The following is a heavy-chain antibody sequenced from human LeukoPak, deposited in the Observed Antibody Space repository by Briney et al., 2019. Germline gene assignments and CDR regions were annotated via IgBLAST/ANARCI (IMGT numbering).Heavy chain of an antibody. CDR2: IYYSGST. J-gene: IGHJ4*02. Sequence: PSETLSLTCTVSGGSISSYYWSWIRQPPGKGLEWIGYIYYSGSTNYNPSLKSRVTISVDTSKNQFSLKLSSVTAADTAVYYCARVPPVTTVIDYWGQGTLVTVSS. CDR1: GGSISSYY. CDR3: ARVPPVTTVIDY. V-gene: IGHV4-59*01. D-gene: IGHD4-17*01.